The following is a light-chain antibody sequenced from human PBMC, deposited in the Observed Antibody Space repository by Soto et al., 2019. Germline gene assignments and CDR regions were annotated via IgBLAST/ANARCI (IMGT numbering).Light chain of an antibody. J-gene: IGKJ1*01. CDR1: QSVTRD. CDR3: QQDRT. CDR2: GAS. V-gene: IGKV3-15*01. Sequence: EILVTQSPATLSVSPGERVTLSCRASQSVTRDLAWYQQKPGQAPRLLIYGASTRATGIPARFSGSGSGTEFTLTINSLQSEDFAIYYCQQDRTFGQGTRVEIK.